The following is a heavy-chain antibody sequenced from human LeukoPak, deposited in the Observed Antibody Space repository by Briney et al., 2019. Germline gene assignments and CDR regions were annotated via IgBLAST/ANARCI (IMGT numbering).Heavy chain of an antibody. J-gene: IGHJ4*02. CDR2: INPSGGST. D-gene: IGHD3-22*01. CDR3: ARGLYYYDSSGYQSYYFDY. Sequence: ASVKVSCKASGYTFTSYYMHWVRQAPGQGLEWMGIINPSGGSTSYAQKFQGRVTMTRDMSTSTVYMELSSLRSEDTAVYYCARGLYYYDSSGYQSYYFDYWGQGTLVTVSS. CDR1: GYTFTSYY. V-gene: IGHV1-46*01.